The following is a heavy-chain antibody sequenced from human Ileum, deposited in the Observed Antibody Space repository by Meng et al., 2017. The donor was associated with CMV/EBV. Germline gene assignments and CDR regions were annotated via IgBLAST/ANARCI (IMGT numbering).Heavy chain of an antibody. CDR2: ISYTGST. V-gene: IGHV4-39*07. D-gene: IGHD4-11*01. J-gene: IGHJ4*02. Sequence: SETLSLTCTVSGGSFSSTSYHRGWVRQSPGKGPECVGSISYTGSTYYNPSLERRLTISVDRSKNQFSLRLTTATAADAAVYYWVRVDTMTTFLLDSWGPRTLVTVSS. CDR1: GGSFSSTSYH. CDR3: VRVDTMTTFLLDS.